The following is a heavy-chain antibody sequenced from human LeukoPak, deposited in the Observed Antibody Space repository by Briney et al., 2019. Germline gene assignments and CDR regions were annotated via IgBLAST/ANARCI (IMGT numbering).Heavy chain of an antibody. V-gene: IGHV1-3*03. Sequence: RRASVKVSCTASGYPFTSYSMHWVRQAPGQRLEWMGWISAGNGDTKYSQEFQGRVTITRDTSASTAYMELSSLRSEDMAMYYCARGAAAGIFGWFDPWGQGTQVTVSS. J-gene: IGHJ5*02. CDR1: GYPFTSYS. D-gene: IGHD6-13*01. CDR2: ISAGNGDT. CDR3: ARGAAAGIFGWFDP.